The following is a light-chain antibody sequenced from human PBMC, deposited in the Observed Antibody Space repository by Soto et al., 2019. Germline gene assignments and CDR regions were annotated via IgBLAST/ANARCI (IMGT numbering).Light chain of an antibody. J-gene: IGKJ1*01. V-gene: IGKV1-5*03. CDR1: QSVSTW. CDR3: QHYSADSPWT. Sequence: DIQMTQSPSIRSASVGDRVTITCRASQSVSTWLAWFQQKPGKAPNVLICKASRLESGVPSRFSGSGSGTEFTLTISNLQPDDFATYYCQHYSADSPWTFGQGTKVEVK. CDR2: KAS.